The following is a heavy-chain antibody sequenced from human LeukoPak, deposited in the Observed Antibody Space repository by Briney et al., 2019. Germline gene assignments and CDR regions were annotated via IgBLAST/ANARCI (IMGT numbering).Heavy chain of an antibody. CDR3: AKDSSGWYPNWFDP. D-gene: IGHD6-19*01. Sequence: PGGSLRLSCAASGFTFSSYSMNWVRQAPGKGLEWVSAISGSGGSTYYADSVKGRFTISRDNSKNTLYLQMNSLRAEDTAVYYCAKDSSGWYPNWFDPWGQGTLVTVSS. CDR1: GFTFSSYS. J-gene: IGHJ5*02. V-gene: IGHV3-23*01. CDR2: ISGSGGST.